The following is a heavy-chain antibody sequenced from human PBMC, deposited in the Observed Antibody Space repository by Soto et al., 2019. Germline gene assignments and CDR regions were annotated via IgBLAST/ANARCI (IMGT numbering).Heavy chain of an antibody. CDR3: ARGRIAARPDYYFDY. CDR2: INHSGST. V-gene: IGHV4-34*01. J-gene: IGHJ4*02. D-gene: IGHD6-6*01. CDR1: GGSFSGYY. Sequence: QVQLQQWGAGLLKPSETLSLTCAVYGGSFSGYYWSWIRQPPGKGLEWIGEINHSGSTNYNRSLTSRVTISVDTSKNQFSLKLSSVTAADTAVYYCARGRIAARPDYYFDYWGQGTLVTVSS.